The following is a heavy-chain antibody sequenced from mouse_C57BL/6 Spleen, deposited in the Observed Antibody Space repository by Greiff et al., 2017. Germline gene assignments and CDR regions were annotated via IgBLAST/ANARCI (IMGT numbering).Heavy chain of an antibody. J-gene: IGHJ1*03. CDR1: GIDFSRYW. Sequence: EVKLLEPGGGLVQPGGSLKISCAASGIDFSRYWMSWVRRAPGKGLEWIGEINPDSSTINYAPSLKDKFIITRNNAKKTLYLQMSKVRSEYKDLYYYVRERSTMDSEGWDFDVWGTGTTVTVSS. D-gene: IGHD2-1*01. CDR3: VRERSTMDSEGWDFDV. V-gene: IGHV4-1*01. CDR2: INPDSSTI.